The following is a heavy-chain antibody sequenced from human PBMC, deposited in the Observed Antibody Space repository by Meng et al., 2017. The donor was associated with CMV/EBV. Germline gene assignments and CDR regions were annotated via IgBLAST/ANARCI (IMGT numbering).Heavy chain of an antibody. V-gene: IGHV3-23*01. CDR2: ISGSGGST. J-gene: IGHJ4*02. CDR3: ARGGVRYCGGDCYPTRFDY. D-gene: IGHD2-21*01. CDR1: GFTFSSYA. Sequence: GGSLRLSCAASGFTFSSYAMSWVRQAPGKGLEWVSAISGSGGSTYYADSVKGRFTISRDNAKNSLYLQMNSLRAEDTAVYYCARGGVRYCGGDCYPTRFDYWGQGTLVTVSS.